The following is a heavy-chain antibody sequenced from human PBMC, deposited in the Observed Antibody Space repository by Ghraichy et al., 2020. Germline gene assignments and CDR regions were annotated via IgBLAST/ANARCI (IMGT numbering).Heavy chain of an antibody. V-gene: IGHV3-23*01. CDR1: GFTFSNYA. Sequence: GSLRLSCAASGFTFSNYAMSWVRQAPGKGLEWVSSISSGGGSTYYADSVKGRFTISRDNSKNTLYVQMNSLRVEDTAVYYCAKGFGFSVGACDSWGQGTLVTVSS. CDR3: AKGFGFSVGACDS. J-gene: IGHJ4*02. CDR2: ISSGGGST. D-gene: IGHD1-26*01.